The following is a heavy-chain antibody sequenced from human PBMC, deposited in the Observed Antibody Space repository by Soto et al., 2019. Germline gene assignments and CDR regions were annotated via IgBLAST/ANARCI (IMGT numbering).Heavy chain of an antibody. D-gene: IGHD4-17*01. V-gene: IGHV4-39*01. J-gene: IGHJ6*03. CDR3: ARQRGLTRRDYYYMDV. CDR1: GDSITSDDFY. Sequence: PSETLSLTCSVSGDSITSDDFYWVWIRQSPGRGLEWIGSIFHRGNTYSNPSLKRRATISVDTSKNQFSLKLTSVAATDAAIYYCARQRGLTRRDYYYMDVWGKAATVTVSS. CDR2: IFHRGNT.